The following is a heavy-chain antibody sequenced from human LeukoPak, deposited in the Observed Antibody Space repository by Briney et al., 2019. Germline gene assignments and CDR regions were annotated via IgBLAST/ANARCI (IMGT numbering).Heavy chain of an antibody. Sequence: GASVKVSCKASGGTFSSYAISWVRQAPGQGLEWMGGIIPIFGTANYAQKFQGRVTITADESTSTAYMELRSLRSDDTAVYYCARDQLLLGWFDPWGQGTLVTVSS. CDR3: ARDQLLLGWFDP. D-gene: IGHD2-2*01. V-gene: IGHV1-69*01. CDR1: GGTFSSYA. CDR2: IIPIFGTA. J-gene: IGHJ5*02.